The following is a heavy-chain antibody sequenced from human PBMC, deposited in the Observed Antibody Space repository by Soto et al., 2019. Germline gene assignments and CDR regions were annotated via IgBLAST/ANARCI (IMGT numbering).Heavy chain of an antibody. V-gene: IGHV3-74*01. Sequence: GGSLRLSCAASGFTFSSYWMHWVRQAPGKGLVWVSRINSDGSSTSYADSVKGRFTISRDNAKNTLYLQMNSLRAEDTAVYYCARGPLESGYSSSWYVRWKRGYYYYYMDVWGKGTTVTVSS. CDR3: ARGPLESGYSSSWYVRWKRGYYYYYMDV. J-gene: IGHJ6*03. CDR2: INSDGSST. D-gene: IGHD6-13*01. CDR1: GFTFSSYW.